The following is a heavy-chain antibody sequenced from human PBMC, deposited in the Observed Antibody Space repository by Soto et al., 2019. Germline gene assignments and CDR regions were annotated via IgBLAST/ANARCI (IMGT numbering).Heavy chain of an antibody. CDR1: GGTFSSYA. CDR3: ARVSRSSYQHYYYYGIDV. V-gene: IGHV1-69*06. Sequence: SVKVSCKASGGTFSSYAISWVRQAPGQGLEWMGGIIPIFGTANYAQKFQGRVTITADKSTSTAYMELSSLRSEDTAVYYCARVSRSSYQHYYYYGIDVWGQGTTVPVYS. D-gene: IGHD6-6*01. CDR2: IIPIFGTA. J-gene: IGHJ6*02.